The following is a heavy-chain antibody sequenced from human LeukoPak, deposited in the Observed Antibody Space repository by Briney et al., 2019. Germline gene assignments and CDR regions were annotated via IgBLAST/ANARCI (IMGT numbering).Heavy chain of an antibody. Sequence: ASVTVSCKASGYTFTGYYMHWVRQAPGQGREWMGWINPNSGGTNYAQKFQGRVTMTRDTSISTAYMELSRLRSDDTAVYHCAYGWDGAWLKSGSLDYWGQGTLVTVSS. D-gene: IGHD1-26*01. CDR2: INPNSGGT. CDR1: GYTFTGYY. CDR3: AYGWDGAWLKSGSLDY. V-gene: IGHV1-2*02. J-gene: IGHJ4*02.